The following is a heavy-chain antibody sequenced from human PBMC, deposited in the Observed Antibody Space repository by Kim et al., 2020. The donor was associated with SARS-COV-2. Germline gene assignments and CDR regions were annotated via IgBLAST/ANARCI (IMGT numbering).Heavy chain of an antibody. J-gene: IGHJ4*02. CDR3: AGIRPRYFDWLFINY. D-gene: IGHD3-9*01. Sequence: PSLKSRVTISVDTSKNQFSLKLSSVTAADTAVYYCAGIRPRYFDWLFINYWGQGTLVTVSS. V-gene: IGHV4-34*01.